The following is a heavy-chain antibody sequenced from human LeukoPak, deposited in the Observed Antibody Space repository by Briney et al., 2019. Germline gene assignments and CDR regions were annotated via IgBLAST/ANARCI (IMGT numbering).Heavy chain of an antibody. J-gene: IGHJ3*01. Sequence: GGSLRLSCAASGFTVSSNYMSWVRQAPGKGLEWVSVIYSGGSTYYADSVKGRFTISRDNSKNTLYLQMNSLRAEDTAVYYCARGGSINWFHAFHLWGQGTMVTVSS. CDR3: ARGGSINWFHAFHL. D-gene: IGHD6-13*01. CDR2: IYSGGST. V-gene: IGHV3-66*01. CDR1: GFTVSSNY.